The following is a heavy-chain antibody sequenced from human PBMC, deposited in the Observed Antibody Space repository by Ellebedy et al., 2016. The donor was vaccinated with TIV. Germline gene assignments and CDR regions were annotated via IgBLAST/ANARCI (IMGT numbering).Heavy chain of an antibody. CDR3: ARDLDDSSGYYYPMIDY. J-gene: IGHJ4*02. CDR2: ISSSSSYI. D-gene: IGHD3-22*01. CDR1: GFTFSNYG. Sequence: GESLKISCAASGFTFSNYGMHWVRQAPGKGLEWVSSISSSSSYIYYADSVKGRFTISRDNAKNSLYLQMNSLRAEDTAVYYCARDLDDSSGYYYPMIDYWGQGTLVTVSS. V-gene: IGHV3-21*01.